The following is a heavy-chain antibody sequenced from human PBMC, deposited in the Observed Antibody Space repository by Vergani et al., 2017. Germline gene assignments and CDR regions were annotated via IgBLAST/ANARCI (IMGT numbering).Heavy chain of an antibody. Sequence: QVQLEESGPGLVKPSETLSLTCTVSGGSFNTYYWSWIRQPAGKGLEWIGRIYTSESTNYNPSLKSRVTMSVDTSKNQFSLELSSVTAADTAVYYCAREYSSSVGFLAHWGQGTLVTVSS. D-gene: IGHD6-6*01. CDR3: AREYSSSVGFLAH. CDR2: IYTSEST. CDR1: GGSFNTYY. V-gene: IGHV4-4*07. J-gene: IGHJ4*02.